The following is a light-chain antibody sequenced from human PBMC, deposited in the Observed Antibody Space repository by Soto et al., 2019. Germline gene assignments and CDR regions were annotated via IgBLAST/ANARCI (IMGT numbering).Light chain of an antibody. CDR2: EVT. J-gene: IGLJ3*02. Sequence: QSALTQPPSVSGSPGQSVTISCIGTSSDIGSYNRVPWYQQSPGTAPKLIIYEVTNRPSGVAGRFSGSKSGNTASLTISGLQAEDEADYYCTSYTTRTALVFGGGTKVTVL. V-gene: IGLV2-18*02. CDR3: TSYTTRTALV. CDR1: SSDIGSYNR.